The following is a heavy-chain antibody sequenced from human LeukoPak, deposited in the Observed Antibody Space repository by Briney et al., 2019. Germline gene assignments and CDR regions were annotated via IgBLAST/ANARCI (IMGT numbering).Heavy chain of an antibody. CDR2: IYYSGST. J-gene: IGHJ6*03. CDR1: GGSISSSSYY. V-gene: IGHV4-39*01. Sequence: SETLSLICAVSGGSISSSSYYWGWIRQPPGKGLEWIGSIYYSGSTYNNPSLRGRVTISVDTSKNQFSLMLSSVTAADTAVYYCASLGNSYSYGSAYYYYYKDVWGKGTTVTVSS. D-gene: IGHD5-18*01. CDR3: ASLGNSYSYGSAYYYYYKDV.